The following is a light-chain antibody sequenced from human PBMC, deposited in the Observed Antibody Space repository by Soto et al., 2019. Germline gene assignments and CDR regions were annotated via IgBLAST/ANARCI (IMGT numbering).Light chain of an antibody. CDR1: SSNIGAGYD. CDR2: GNS. V-gene: IGLV1-40*01. J-gene: IGLJ1*01. Sequence: QSVLTQPPSVSGAPGQRVTISCTGSSSNIGAGYDVHWYQQLPGTAPKLLIYGNSNRLSGVLDRFSGSKSGTSASLAITGLQAEDEADYYCQSYDSSLSGVFGTGTKVTVL. CDR3: QSYDSSLSGV.